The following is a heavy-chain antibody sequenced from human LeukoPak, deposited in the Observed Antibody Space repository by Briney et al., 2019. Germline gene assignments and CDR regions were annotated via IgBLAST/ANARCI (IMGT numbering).Heavy chain of an antibody. CDR3: ARGAEELLDGGADY. Sequence: HSGGSLRLSCAASGSGFAFAGAWMHWVRQVPGKGPEWVSLISADGIRTTYADSVKGRFTISRDNAKNSLYLQMNSLRAEDTAVYYCARGAEELLDGGADYWGQGTLVTVSS. CDR1: GSGFAFAGAW. D-gene: IGHD1-26*01. CDR2: ISADGIRT. J-gene: IGHJ4*02. V-gene: IGHV3-74*01.